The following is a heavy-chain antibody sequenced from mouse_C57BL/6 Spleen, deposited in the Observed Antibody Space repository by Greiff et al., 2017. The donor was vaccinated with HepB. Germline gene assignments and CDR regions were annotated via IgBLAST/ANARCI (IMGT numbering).Heavy chain of an antibody. V-gene: IGHV1-54*01. D-gene: IGHD2-3*01. CDR3: ARSIYDGYRFAY. Sequence: QVQLQQSGAELVRPGPSVKVSCKASGYAFTNYLIEWVKQRPGQGLEWIGVINPGSGGTNYNEKFKGKATLTADKSSSTAYMQLSSLTSEDSAVYVCARSIYDGYRFAYWGQGTLVTVSA. CDR1: GYAFTNYL. CDR2: INPGSGGT. J-gene: IGHJ3*01.